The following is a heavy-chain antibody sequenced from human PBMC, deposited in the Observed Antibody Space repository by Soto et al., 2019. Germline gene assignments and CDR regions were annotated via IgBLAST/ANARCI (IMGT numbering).Heavy chain of an antibody. CDR3: ARHSSGSSWWFDP. Sequence: EVQLVESGGGLVKPGGSLRLSCAASGFTFSSYSMNWVRQAPGKGLEWVSSISSSSSDIYYADSVKGRFSISRDNAKNSLYLQMNSLRAEDTAVYYCARHSSGSSWWFDPWGQGTLVIVSS. J-gene: IGHJ5*02. CDR2: ISSSSSDI. D-gene: IGHD3-22*01. V-gene: IGHV3-21*02. CDR1: GFTFSSYS.